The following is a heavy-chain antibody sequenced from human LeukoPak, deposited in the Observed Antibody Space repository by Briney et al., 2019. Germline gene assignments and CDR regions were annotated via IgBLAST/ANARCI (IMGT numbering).Heavy chain of an antibody. CDR1: GYSISSGYY. V-gene: IGHV4-38-2*02. D-gene: IGHD3-10*01. CDR3: ARDLGGSGFDDY. Sequence: SETLSLTCTVSGYSISSGYYWGWIRQPPGKGLEWIGSIYHSGSTNYNPSLKSRVTISVDTSKNQLSLKLSSVTAADTAVCYCARDLGGSGFDDYWGQGTLVTVSS. J-gene: IGHJ4*02. CDR2: IYHSGST.